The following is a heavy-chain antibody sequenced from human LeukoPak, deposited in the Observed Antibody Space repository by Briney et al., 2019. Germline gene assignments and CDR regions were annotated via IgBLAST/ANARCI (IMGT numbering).Heavy chain of an antibody. CDR3: ATAMRYFDWLPTY. D-gene: IGHD3-9*01. V-gene: IGHV1-24*01. Sequence: ASVKVSCKVSGYTLTELSMHWVRQAPGRGLEWMGGFDPEDGETIYAQKFQGRVIMTEDTSTDTAYMELSSLRSEDTAVYYCATAMRYFDWLPTYWGQGTLVTVSS. CDR2: FDPEDGET. CDR1: GYTLTELS. J-gene: IGHJ4*02.